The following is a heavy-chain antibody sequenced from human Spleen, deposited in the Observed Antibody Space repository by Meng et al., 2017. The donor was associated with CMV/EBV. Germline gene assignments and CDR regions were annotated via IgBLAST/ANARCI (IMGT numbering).Heavy chain of an antibody. CDR2: IYPGHSYT. CDR1: ASSFTSYW. CDR3: ARHEGVPAALTPFDY. Sequence: SASSFTSYWIGCVRQLPAPGLEWMGIIYPGHSYTTYSPSFQGQVTISADKSISTAYLQWSSLKASDTAMSYCARHEGVPAALTPFDYWGQGTLVTVSS. D-gene: IGHD2-2*01. J-gene: IGHJ4*02. V-gene: IGHV5-51*01.